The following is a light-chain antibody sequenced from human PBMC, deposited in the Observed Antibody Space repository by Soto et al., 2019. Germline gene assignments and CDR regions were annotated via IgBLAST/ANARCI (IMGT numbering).Light chain of an antibody. J-gene: IGKJ1*01. V-gene: IGKV3-20*01. CDR3: QPYGSSPWT. CDR1: QSVSSSY. CDR2: GAS. Sequence: EIVLTQSPGTLSLSPGERATLYCRASQSVSSSYLAWYQQQPGQAPRPLIYGASSRAIGIPDSVSGSGSGTDFTIHIRSLEPDDFEVYCCQPYGSSPWTFGQGTTVAIK.